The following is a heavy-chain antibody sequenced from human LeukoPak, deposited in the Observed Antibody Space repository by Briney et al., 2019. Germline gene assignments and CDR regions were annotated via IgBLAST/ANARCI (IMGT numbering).Heavy chain of an antibody. CDR3: ATSRSLDY. Sequence: PGRSLRLSCAASGFTFSSYAMHWVRQAPGKGLEWVAVISYDGSNKYYADSVKGRFTISRDNSKNTLYLQMNSLRAEDTAVYYCATSRSLDYWGQGTLVTVSS. CDR1: GFTFSSYA. V-gene: IGHV3-30-3*01. CDR2: ISYDGSNK. J-gene: IGHJ4*02.